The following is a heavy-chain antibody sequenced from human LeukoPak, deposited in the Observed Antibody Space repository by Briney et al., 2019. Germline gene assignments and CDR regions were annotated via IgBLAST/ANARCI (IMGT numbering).Heavy chain of an antibody. CDR1: GGTFSSYA. D-gene: IGHD4-17*01. V-gene: IGHV1-69*01. CDR3: ARETTHDYGDYVPFDY. Sequence: SVKVSCKASGGTFSSYAISWVRQAPGQGLEWMGGIIPIFGTANYAQKFQGRVTITADESTSTAYMELSSLRSEDTAVYYCARETTHDYGDYVPFDYWGQGTLVTVSS. J-gene: IGHJ4*02. CDR2: IIPIFGTA.